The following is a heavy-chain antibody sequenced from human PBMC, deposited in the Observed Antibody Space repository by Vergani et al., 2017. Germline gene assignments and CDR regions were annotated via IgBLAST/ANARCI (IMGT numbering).Heavy chain of an antibody. D-gene: IGHD2-8*01. J-gene: IGHJ3*01. Sequence: EVQLVESGGGLVKPGGSLRLSCAASGFTFSSYIMNWVRQAPGKGLEWVSSISSSSSYIYYADSVKGRFTISRDNAKNSLYLQMNSLRAEDTAVYYCASMKWATDFDDWGQGTMVTVSS. CDR2: ISSSSSYI. CDR3: ASMKWATDFDD. V-gene: IGHV3-21*01. CDR1: GFTFSSYI.